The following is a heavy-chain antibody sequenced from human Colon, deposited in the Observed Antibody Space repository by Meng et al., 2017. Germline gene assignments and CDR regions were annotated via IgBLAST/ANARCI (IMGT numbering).Heavy chain of an antibody. CDR3: ARGRYSGYLP. D-gene: IGHD5-12*01. Sequence: QVPRQQVGAVLFKPSGALSPTCAVDGGSFSGYYWSWIRQPPGKGLDWIGEINHSGSTNYNPSLKSRVTISVDTSKNQFSLKLSSVTAADTAVYYCARGRYSGYLPWGQGTLVTVSS. CDR1: GGSFSGYY. CDR2: INHSGST. J-gene: IGHJ5*02. V-gene: IGHV4-34*01.